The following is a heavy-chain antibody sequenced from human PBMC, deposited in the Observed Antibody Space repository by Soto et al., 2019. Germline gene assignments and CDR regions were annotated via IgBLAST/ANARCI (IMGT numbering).Heavy chain of an antibody. J-gene: IGHJ4*02. Sequence: GASVKVSCKASGGTFSSYAISWVRQAPGQGLEWMGGIIPIFGTANYAQKFQGRVTITADESTSTAYMELSSLRSEDTAVYYCAREERPYCTNGVCYADSGPPVWGQGTLVTVSS. CDR2: IIPIFGTA. V-gene: IGHV1-69*13. CDR1: GGTFSSYA. CDR3: AREERPYCTNGVCYADSGPPV. D-gene: IGHD2-8*01.